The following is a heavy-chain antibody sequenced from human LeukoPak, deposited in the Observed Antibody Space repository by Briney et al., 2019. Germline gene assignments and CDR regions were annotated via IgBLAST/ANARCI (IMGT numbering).Heavy chain of an antibody. J-gene: IGHJ4*02. CDR3: ARPQYSGSPPFDY. V-gene: IGHV3-48*01. CDR1: GCTFSSYS. D-gene: IGHD1-26*01. Sequence: GGSLRLSCAASGCTFSSYSMNWVRQAPGKGLEWVSYISSSSTIYYADSVKGRFTISRDNAKNSLYLQMNSLRAEDTAVYYCARPQYSGSPPFDYWGQGTLVTVSS. CDR2: ISSSSTI.